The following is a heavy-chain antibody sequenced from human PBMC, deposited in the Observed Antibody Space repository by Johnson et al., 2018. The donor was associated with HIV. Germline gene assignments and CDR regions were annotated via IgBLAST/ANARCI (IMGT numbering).Heavy chain of an antibody. CDR3: ARALGGNWGSCFDI. CDR2: INWNGGTT. V-gene: IGHV3-20*04. Sequence: GQLVESGGGLVQPGGSLRLSCTASGFTVSSNYMSWVRQAPGQGLEWVSGINWNGGTTGYADSVKGRFTISRDNAKNSVYLQMNRLRAEDTALYYRARALGGNWGSCFDIWGQGTMATVSS. D-gene: IGHD3-16*01. J-gene: IGHJ3*02. CDR1: GFTVSSNY.